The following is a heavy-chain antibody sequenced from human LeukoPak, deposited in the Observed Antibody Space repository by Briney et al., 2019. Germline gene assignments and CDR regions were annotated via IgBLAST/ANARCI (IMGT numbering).Heavy chain of an antibody. D-gene: IGHD2-2*01. CDR3: ARLRLGYCSSTSCHLVSDYHGMDV. CDR1: GGSFSGYY. V-gene: IGHV4-34*01. J-gene: IGHJ6*04. CDR2: INHSGST. Sequence: SETLSLTCAVYGGSFSGYYWSWIRQPPGKGLEWIGEINHSGSTNYNPSLKSRVTISVDTSKNQFSLKLSSVTAADTAVYYCARLRLGYCSSTSCHLVSDYHGMDVWGKGTTVTVSS.